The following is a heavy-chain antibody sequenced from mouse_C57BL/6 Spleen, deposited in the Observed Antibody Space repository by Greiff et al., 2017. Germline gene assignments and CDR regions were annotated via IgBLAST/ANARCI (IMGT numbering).Heavy chain of an antibody. D-gene: IGHD3-2*02. V-gene: IGHV1-82*01. CDR3: ASRTLDSAGYTYYYAMDY. J-gene: IGHJ4*01. Sequence: QVQLQQPGPELVKPGASVKISCKASGYAFSSSWMNWVKQRPGKGLEWIGRIYPGDGDTNYNGKFKGKATLTADKSSSTAYMQLSSLTSEDSAVYFCASRTLDSAGYTYYYAMDYWGQGTSVTVSS. CDR2: IYPGDGDT. CDR1: GYAFSSSW.